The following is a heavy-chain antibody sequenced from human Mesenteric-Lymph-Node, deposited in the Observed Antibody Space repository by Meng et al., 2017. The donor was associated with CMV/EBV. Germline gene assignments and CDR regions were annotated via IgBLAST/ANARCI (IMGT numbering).Heavy chain of an antibody. J-gene: IGHJ6*02. CDR2: IQYDGNNK. V-gene: IGHV3-30*02. Sequence: GESLKISCEASGFTFSSYGMHWVRQAPGKGLEWVAFIQYDGNNKYYADSVKGRFTISRDNAKNSLYLQMNSLRAEDTAVYYCARDPEYSSGRDYYYYYGMDVWGQGTTVTVSS. CDR1: GFTFSSYG. CDR3: ARDPEYSSGRDYYYYYGMDV. D-gene: IGHD6-19*01.